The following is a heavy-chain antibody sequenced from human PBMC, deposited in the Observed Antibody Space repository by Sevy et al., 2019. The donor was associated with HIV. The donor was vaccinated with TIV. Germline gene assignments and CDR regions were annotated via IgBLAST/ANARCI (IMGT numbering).Heavy chain of an antibody. D-gene: IGHD2-21*01. CDR3: AREGCIQPHDD. CDR1: GFPFNIYS. J-gene: IGHJ4*02. CDR2: LSFGCGKI. Sequence: GGSLRLSCATSGFPFNIYSMSWVRQAPGKGLEWVSTLSFGCGKINYADSVKGRFTISRVNSENTLYLEMNSLRADDTALYFCAREGCIQPHDDWGRGTLVTVSS. V-gene: IGHV3-23*01.